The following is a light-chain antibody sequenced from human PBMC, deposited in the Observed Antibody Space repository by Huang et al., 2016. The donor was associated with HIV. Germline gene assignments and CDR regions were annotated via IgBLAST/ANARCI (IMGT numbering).Light chain of an antibody. V-gene: IGKV1-33*01. J-gene: IGKJ4*01. CDR1: QDIGKH. CDR3: QQYDNLSLA. Sequence: DIQMTQSPSSLSASVGDRVTVTCQASQDIGKHLNWYQHKPGRAPKLLIHDASNLETGVPSRFGGSGSGIHFTFTIRSLQPEDIATYYCQQYDNLSLAFGGGTKVEIK. CDR2: DAS.